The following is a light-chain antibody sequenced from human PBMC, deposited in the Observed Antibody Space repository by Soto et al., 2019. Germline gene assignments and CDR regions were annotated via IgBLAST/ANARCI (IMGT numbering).Light chain of an antibody. Sequence: DIQMTQSPSSLSASSGDRVTITCRASQTIGKYLIWYQQKPGRPPKVLVYGASNLQSGVSSRFSGDGCGTEFSLTINSLRPEDFATYYGQQSYNLPRTCSQGTTRETK. CDR1: QTIGKY. CDR2: GAS. CDR3: QQSYNLPRT. V-gene: IGKV1-39*01. J-gene: IGKJ2*01.